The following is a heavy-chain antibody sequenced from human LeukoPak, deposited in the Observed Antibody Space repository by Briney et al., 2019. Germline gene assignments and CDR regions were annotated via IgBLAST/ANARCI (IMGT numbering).Heavy chain of an antibody. V-gene: IGHV1-69*04. Sequence: ASVKVSCKASGGTFSRYAISWVRQAPGQGLEWMGRIIPIFGIANYAQKFQGRVTITADKSTSTAYMELSSLRSEDTAVYYCARGLGGSYEIDYWDQGTLVTVSS. CDR3: ARGLGGSYEIDY. D-gene: IGHD1-26*01. CDR1: GGTFSRYA. CDR2: IIPIFGIA. J-gene: IGHJ4*02.